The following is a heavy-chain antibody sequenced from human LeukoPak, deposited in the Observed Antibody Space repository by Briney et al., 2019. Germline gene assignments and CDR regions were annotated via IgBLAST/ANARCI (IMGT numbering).Heavy chain of an antibody. CDR2: IKQDGSDK. CDR3: ARGGTVADPSRL. Sequence: GGSLRLSCAASGSTFSSYWMNWVRQAPGKGLEWVANIKQDGSDKYYVDSVKGRFTISRDNAKNSLYLQMNSLRAEDTAVYYCARGGTVADPSRLWGQGTLVTVSS. D-gene: IGHD6-19*01. CDR1: GSTFSSYW. V-gene: IGHV3-7*01. J-gene: IGHJ4*02.